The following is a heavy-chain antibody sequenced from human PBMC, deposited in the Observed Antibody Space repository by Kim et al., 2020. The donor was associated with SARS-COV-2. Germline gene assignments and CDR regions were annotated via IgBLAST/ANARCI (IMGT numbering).Heavy chain of an antibody. D-gene: IGHD6-19*01. CDR3: ARSLAVAEYYFDY. Sequence: YNPPLKSRVTISVETSKNQFSLKLSSVTAADTAVYYCARSLAVAEYYFDYWGQGTLVTVSS. V-gene: IGHV4-59*01. J-gene: IGHJ4*02.